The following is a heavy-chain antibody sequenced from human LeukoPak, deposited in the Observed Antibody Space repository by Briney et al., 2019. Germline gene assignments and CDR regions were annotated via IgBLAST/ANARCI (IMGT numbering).Heavy chain of an antibody. CDR3: ARDRRTYYYGSGSYYYFDY. J-gene: IGHJ4*02. CDR1: GYTFTGYY. Sequence: ASVKVSCKASGYTFTGYYMHWVRQAPGQGLEWMGWINPNSGGTNYAQKFQGRVTMTRDTSISTAYMELSRLRSDDTAVYYWARDRRTYYYGSGSYYYFDYWGQGTLVTVSS. CDR2: INPNSGGT. V-gene: IGHV1-2*02. D-gene: IGHD3-10*01.